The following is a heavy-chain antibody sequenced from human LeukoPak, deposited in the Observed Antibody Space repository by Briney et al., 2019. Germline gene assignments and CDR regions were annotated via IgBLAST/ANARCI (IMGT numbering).Heavy chain of an antibody. CDR1: GGTFSSYA. D-gene: IGHD2-2*01. CDR2: IIPIVGTA. J-gene: IGHJ4*02. V-gene: IGHV1-69*13. CDR3: ARYSLRSTSLDY. Sequence: ASVKASCKASGGTFSSYAISWVRQAPGQGLEWMGGIIPIVGTANYAQKFQGRVTITADESTSTAYMELSSLRSEDTAVYFCARYSLRSTSLDYWGQGTLVTVSS.